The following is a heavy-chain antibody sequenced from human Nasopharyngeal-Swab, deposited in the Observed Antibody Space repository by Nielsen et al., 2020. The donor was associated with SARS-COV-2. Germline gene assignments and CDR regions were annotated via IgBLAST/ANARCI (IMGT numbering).Heavy chain of an antibody. J-gene: IGHJ4*02. V-gene: IGHV4-34*01. Sequence: GSLRLSCAASGFTFSSYAMSWIRQPPGKGLEWIGEINHSGSTNYNPSLKSRVTISVDTSKNQFSLKLSSVTAADTAVYYCARGPDTAMVFFDYWGQGTLVTVSS. CDR3: ARGPDTAMVFFDY. CDR1: GFTFSSYA. CDR2: INHSGST. D-gene: IGHD5-18*01.